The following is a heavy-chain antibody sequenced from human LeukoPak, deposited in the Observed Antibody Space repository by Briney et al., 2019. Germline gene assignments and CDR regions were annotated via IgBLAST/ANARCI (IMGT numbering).Heavy chain of an antibody. CDR1: GGSISSGSYY. Sequence: KTSETLSLTCTVSGGSISSGSYYWSWIRQPAGKGLEWIGRIYTSGSTNYNPSLKSRVTISVDTSKNQFSLKLSSVTAADTAVYYCARVDLRGAGYYYMDVWGKGTTVTISS. CDR3: ARVDLRGAGYYYMDV. V-gene: IGHV4-61*02. J-gene: IGHJ6*03. D-gene: IGHD3-16*01. CDR2: IYTSGST.